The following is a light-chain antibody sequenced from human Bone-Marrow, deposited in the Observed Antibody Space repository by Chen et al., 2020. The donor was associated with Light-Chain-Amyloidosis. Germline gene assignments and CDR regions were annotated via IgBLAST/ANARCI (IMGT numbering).Light chain of an antibody. CDR1: SSDVGGDNH. J-gene: IGLJ1*01. CDR2: EVT. Sequence: QSALPQPASLSGSPGKPITTPSPGTSSDVGGDNHVSWYQQHPDKAPKLMIYEVTNRPSWVPDRFSGSESDNTASLTISGLQTEDEADYFCSSYTITNTLVFGSGTRVTVL. CDR3: SSYTITNTLV. V-gene: IGLV2-14*01.